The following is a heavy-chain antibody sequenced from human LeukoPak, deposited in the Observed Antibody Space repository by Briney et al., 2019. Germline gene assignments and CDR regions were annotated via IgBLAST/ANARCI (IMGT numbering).Heavy chain of an antibody. D-gene: IGHD3-9*01. J-gene: IGHJ4*02. V-gene: IGHV3-23*01. CDR2: ITGSGTNR. CDR3: VIWGDYDVLTGYYVPDY. Sequence: GASLRLSCVASGFAFSNYAMSWVRQAPGKGLEWVSAITGSGTNRYYADSLKGRFTTSRDNSKNTVFLQMNSLRHEDTAIYYCVIWGDYDVLTGYYVPDYWGQGTLVTVAS. CDR1: GFAFSNYA.